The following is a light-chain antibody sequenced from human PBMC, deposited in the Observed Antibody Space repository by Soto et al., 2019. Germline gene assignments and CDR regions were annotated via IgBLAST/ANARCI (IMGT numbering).Light chain of an antibody. CDR3: SSYTSSSTVG. CDR1: SSDVGGYNY. CDR2: DVS. J-gene: IGLJ2*01. Sequence: QSALTQPASVSGSPGQSITISCTGTSSDVGGYNYVSWYQQHPGKAPKLMIYDVSNRPSGVYNRFSGSKSGNPASLTISGLQAEDEADYYCSSYTSSSTVGLGGGTKLPVL. V-gene: IGLV2-14*01.